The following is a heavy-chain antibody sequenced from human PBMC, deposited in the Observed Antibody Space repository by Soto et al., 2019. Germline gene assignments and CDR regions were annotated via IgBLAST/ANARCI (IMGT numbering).Heavy chain of an antibody. CDR3: AREYSDGWFDH. CDR1: GFTFSIYA. Sequence: QVQLVESGGGVVQPGRSLRLSCAASGFTFSIYAMHWVRQAPGKGLEWVAVISYDGSNKYYADSVKGRFTISRDNSKNAVYLQMNSLRAEDSAVYDCAREYSDGWFDHWGQGTLVTVSS. V-gene: IGHV3-30-3*01. CDR2: ISYDGSNK. D-gene: IGHD2-21*01. J-gene: IGHJ5*02.